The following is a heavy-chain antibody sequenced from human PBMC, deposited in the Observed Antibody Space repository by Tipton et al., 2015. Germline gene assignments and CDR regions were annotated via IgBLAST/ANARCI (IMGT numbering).Heavy chain of an antibody. CDR3: AKGLGHSRWLFGYFDS. V-gene: IGHV3-23*01. Sequence: GSLRLSCAASGFAFSNTAMNWVRQAPGKGLEWVSTITASGGGTYYADSVQGRFTISRDNSKSTLYLHMHSLRDEDTAVYYCAKGLGHSRWLFGYFDSWGQGTLVTVSS. D-gene: IGHD3-22*01. J-gene: IGHJ4*02. CDR1: GFAFSNTA. CDR2: ITASGGGT.